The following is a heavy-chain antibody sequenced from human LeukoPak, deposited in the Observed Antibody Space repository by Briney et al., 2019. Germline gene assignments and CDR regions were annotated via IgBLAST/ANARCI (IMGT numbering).Heavy chain of an antibody. J-gene: IGHJ4*02. CDR1: GGSISSYY. CDR3: ARVSSYYDILTGYYNGGFDY. CDR2: IYYSGST. Sequence: SETLSLTCTVSGGSISSYYWSWIRQPPGKGLEWIGYIYYSGSTNYNPSLTSRVTISVDTSKNKFSLKLSSVTAADTAVYYCARVSSYYDILTGYYNGGFDYWGQGTLVTVSS. V-gene: IGHV4-59*01. D-gene: IGHD3-9*01.